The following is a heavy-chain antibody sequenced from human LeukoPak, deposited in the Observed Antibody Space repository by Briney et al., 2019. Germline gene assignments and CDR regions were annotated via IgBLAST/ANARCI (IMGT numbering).Heavy chain of an antibody. CDR1: GFTFSSYA. Sequence: QPGGSLRLSCAASGFTFSSYAMSWVRPAPGKGLEWVSVISGSGGATDYADSVKGRFTISRDNSKNTLYLQMNSLRAEDTAVYYCAKREKYYFDYWGQGTLVTVSS. V-gene: IGHV3-23*01. J-gene: IGHJ4*02. CDR2: ISGSGGAT. CDR3: AKREKYYFDY.